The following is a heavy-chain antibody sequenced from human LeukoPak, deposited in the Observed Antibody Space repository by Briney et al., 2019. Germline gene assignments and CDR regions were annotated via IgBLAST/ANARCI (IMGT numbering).Heavy chain of an antibody. V-gene: IGHV4-39*07. CDR1: GDSSSSSIYY. D-gene: IGHD6-19*01. CDR2: IDYSGST. J-gene: IGHJ4*02. Sequence: SETLSLTCAVSGDSSSSSIYYWGWIRQPPGKGLEWIGSIDYSGSTYYNPSLKSRATISIDTSKNQLSLKLSSVTAADTALYYCAREYTLYRSGWFLDYWGQGTVVTVSS. CDR3: AREYTLYRSGWFLDY.